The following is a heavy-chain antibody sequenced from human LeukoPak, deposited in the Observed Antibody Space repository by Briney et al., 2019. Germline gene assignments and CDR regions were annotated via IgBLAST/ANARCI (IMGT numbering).Heavy chain of an antibody. Sequence: KSSETLSLTCAVYGGSFSGYYWSWIRQPPGKGLEWIGEINHSGSTNYNPSLKSRVTISVDTSKNQFSLKLSSVTAADTAVYYCARGRYSGYVAVYYYYGMDVWGQGTTVTVSS. CDR3: ARGRYSGYVAVYYYYGMDV. V-gene: IGHV4-34*01. CDR1: GGSFSGYY. CDR2: INHSGST. D-gene: IGHD5-12*01. J-gene: IGHJ6*02.